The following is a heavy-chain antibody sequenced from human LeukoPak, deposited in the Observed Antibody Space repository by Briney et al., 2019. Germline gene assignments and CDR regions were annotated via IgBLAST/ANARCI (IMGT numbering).Heavy chain of an antibody. CDR3: ARDRDVTNYYYNGMDV. V-gene: IGHV3-13*01. CDR1: GFILRSHD. Sequence: PGGSLRLSCAASGFILRSHDMHWVRQASGKGLEWVSAIGTAGDTYYPGSVKGRFTISRESAKNSLYLQMNSLRAEDTAVYYCARDRDVTNYYYNGMDVWGQGTTVTVSS. CDR2: IGTAGDT. D-gene: IGHD3-3*01. J-gene: IGHJ6*02.